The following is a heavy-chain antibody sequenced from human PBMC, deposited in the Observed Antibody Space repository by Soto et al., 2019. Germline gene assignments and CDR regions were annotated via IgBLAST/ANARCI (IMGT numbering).Heavy chain of an antibody. J-gene: IGHJ6*02. CDR3: ARLEQWLVYGMDV. CDR2: IYYSGST. CDR1: GGSISSSSYY. D-gene: IGHD6-19*01. Sequence: SETLSLTCTVSGGSISSSSYYWGWIRQPPGKGLEWIGSIYYSGSTYCNPSLKSRVTISVDTSKNQFSLKLSSVTAADTAVYYCARLEQWLVYGMDVWGQGTTVTVSS. V-gene: IGHV4-39*01.